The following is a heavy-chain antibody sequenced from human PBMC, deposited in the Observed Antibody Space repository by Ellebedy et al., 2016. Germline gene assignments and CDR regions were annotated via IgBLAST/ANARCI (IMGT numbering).Heavy chain of an antibody. CDR3: AREEYYYDSSGYGGGDNWFNP. CDR2: ISSSSSTI. Sequence: GESLKISXAASGFTFSSYSMNWVRQAPGKGLEWVSYISSSSSTIYYADSVKGRFTISRDNAKNSLYLQMNSLRDEDTAVYYCAREEYYYDSSGYGGGDNWFNPWGQGTLVTVSS. CDR1: GFTFSSYS. D-gene: IGHD3-22*01. V-gene: IGHV3-48*02. J-gene: IGHJ5*02.